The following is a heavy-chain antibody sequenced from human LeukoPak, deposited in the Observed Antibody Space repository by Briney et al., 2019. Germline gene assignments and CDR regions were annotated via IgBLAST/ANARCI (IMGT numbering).Heavy chain of an antibody. CDR1: GFTFSSYG. CDR2: IRYDGSNK. CDR3: AKDSSTSSFYYFDY. D-gene: IGHD2-2*01. V-gene: IGHV3-30*02. Sequence: GGSLRLSCAASGFTFSSYGMHWVRQAPGKGLEWVAFIRYDGSNKYYADSVKGRFTISRDNSKNTLYLQMNRLRAEDTALYYCAKDSSTSSFYYFDYWGQGTLVTVSS. J-gene: IGHJ4*02.